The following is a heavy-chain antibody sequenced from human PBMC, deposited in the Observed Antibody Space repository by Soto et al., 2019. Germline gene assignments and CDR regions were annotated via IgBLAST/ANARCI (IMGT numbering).Heavy chain of an antibody. CDR1: GLTCNRYW. CDR2: INTDGSNT. D-gene: IGHD2-15*01. J-gene: IGHJ5*02. CDR3: AREFCSGGNCYTYYFDP. V-gene: IGHV3-74*01. Sequence: GGSQRLSCAASGLTCNRYWMHWVRQAPGKGLVWVSHINTDGSNTNYADSVKGRFTISRDNAKSTLFLQMNSLRDEDTAVYYCAREFCSGGNCYTYYFDPWGQGIPVTV.